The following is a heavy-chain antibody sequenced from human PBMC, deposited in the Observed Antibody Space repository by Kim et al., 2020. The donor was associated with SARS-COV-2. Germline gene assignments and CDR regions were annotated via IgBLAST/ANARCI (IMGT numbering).Heavy chain of an antibody. D-gene: IGHD1-26*01. CDR1: GGSISSYY. Sequence: SETLSLTCTVSGGSISSYYWSWIRQPPGKGLEWIGYIYYSGSTNYNPSLKSRVTISVDTSKNQFSLKLSSVTAADTAVYYCARHKGSGSYGSWFDPWGQGTLVTVSS. CDR2: IYYSGST. CDR3: ARHKGSGSYGSWFDP. J-gene: IGHJ5*02. V-gene: IGHV4-59*08.